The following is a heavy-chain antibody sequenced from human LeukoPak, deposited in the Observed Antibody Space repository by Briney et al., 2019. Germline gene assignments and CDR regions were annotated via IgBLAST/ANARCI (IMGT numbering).Heavy chain of an antibody. Sequence: QSGGSLRLSCAASGFTFSSYAMSWVRQAPGKGLEWLSSISGSGSSTYYADSVKGRFTISRDNSKNTLYLQMNSLRAKDTAVYYCAKDTVAVAALFDPWGQGTLVTVSS. CDR2: ISGSGSST. J-gene: IGHJ5*02. CDR1: GFTFSSYA. D-gene: IGHD6-19*01. V-gene: IGHV3-23*01. CDR3: AKDTVAVAALFDP.